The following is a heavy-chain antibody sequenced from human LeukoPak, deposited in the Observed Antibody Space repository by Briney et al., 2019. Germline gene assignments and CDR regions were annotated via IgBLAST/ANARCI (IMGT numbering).Heavy chain of an antibody. CDR1: GDSVSSNSAA. CDR2: TYYRSKWYN. Sequence: SQTLSLTCAISGDSVSSNSAAWNWIRQSPSRGLEWLGRTYYRSKWYNDYAVSVKSRITINPDTSKNQFSLQLNSVTPEDTAVYYCAREDCSGGSCYSMDFDYWGQGTLVTVSS. V-gene: IGHV6-1*01. CDR3: AREDCSGGSCYSMDFDY. J-gene: IGHJ4*02. D-gene: IGHD2-15*01.